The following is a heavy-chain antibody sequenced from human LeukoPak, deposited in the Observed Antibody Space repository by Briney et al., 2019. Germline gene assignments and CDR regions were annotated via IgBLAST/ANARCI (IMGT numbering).Heavy chain of an antibody. D-gene: IGHD6-19*01. CDR1: GFTFSSYG. J-gene: IGHJ4*02. Sequence: PGGSLRLSCAASGFTFSSYGMHWVRQAPGKGLEWVAVIAYDGSNKYYADSVKGRFTISRDNSKNTLYLQMNSLRAEDTAVYYCARILSGGRGGHFDYWGQGTLVTVSS. CDR2: IAYDGSNK. CDR3: ARILSGGRGGHFDY. V-gene: IGHV3-30*03.